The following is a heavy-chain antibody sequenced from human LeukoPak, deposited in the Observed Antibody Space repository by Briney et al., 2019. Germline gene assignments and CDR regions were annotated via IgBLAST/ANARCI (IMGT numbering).Heavy chain of an antibody. D-gene: IGHD2-8*02. CDR1: GFTFSDYY. Sequence: GGSLRLSCAASGFTFSDYYMSWFRQAPGKGLEWVSYIGRTRSTISYADSVKGRFTISRDNSKNTLYLQMNSLRAEDTALYYCAKGTLGSCSGATCYYFDNWGQGTLVTVSS. V-gene: IGHV3-11*01. J-gene: IGHJ4*02. CDR3: AKGTLGSCSGATCYYFDN. CDR2: IGRTRSTI.